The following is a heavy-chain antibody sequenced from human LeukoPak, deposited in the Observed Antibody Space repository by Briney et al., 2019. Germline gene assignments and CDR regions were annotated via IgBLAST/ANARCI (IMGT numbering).Heavy chain of an antibody. V-gene: IGHV3-9*03. CDR2: ISWNSGSI. J-gene: IGHJ4*02. CDR1: GFTFDDYA. CDR3: ARGNGYSTSGYVDH. D-gene: IGHD6-13*01. Sequence: GTSLTLSCAASGFTFDDYAMHWVRQAPGKGLEWVSGISWNSGSIVYADSVKGRFTISRDRTKNSLYLQMNSLRAEDMALYYCARGNGYSTSGYVDHWGQGTLVTVSS.